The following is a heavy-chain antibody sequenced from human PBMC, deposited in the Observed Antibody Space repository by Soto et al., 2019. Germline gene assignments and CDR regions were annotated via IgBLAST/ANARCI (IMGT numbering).Heavy chain of an antibody. CDR1: GFTFRTYW. CDR2: IKEDGSEK. V-gene: IGHV3-7*01. CDR3: ARGWGYFDSSGFPYLYAMDV. J-gene: IGHJ6*02. D-gene: IGHD3-22*01. Sequence: GGSLRLSCAASGFTFRTYWMSWARQAPGKGLEWVANIKEDGSEKYYVDSVEGRFTISRDNAKNSLYLQMTSLRAEDTALYYCARGWGYFDSSGFPYLYAMDVWGQGTTVTVSS.